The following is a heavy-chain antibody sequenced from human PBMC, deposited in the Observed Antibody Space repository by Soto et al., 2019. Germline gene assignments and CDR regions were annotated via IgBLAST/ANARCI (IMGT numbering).Heavy chain of an antibody. V-gene: IGHV4-59*01. CDR3: ERGPNGVSSGYDYFDY. Sequence: PLEILSFACTVCGGSISRYYWSWIRQPPGKGLEWIGYIYYSGSTNYNPYLKSRVTISVDTAKNQFSLKLSSVTAADTAVYYCERGPNGVSSGYDYFDYWGQGNLVTVSS. J-gene: IGHJ4*02. CDR1: GGSISRYY. CDR2: IYYSGST. D-gene: IGHD3-22*01.